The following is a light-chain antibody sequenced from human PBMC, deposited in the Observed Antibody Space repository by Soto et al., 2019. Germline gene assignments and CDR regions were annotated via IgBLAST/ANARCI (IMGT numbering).Light chain of an antibody. CDR2: DAS. Sequence: EIVLTQSPATLSFSPGEKATLFFRASQSIGTYLAWYQQKSGQAPRLLIYDASNRATGIPARFSGGGSGTDFILTVSSLEPEDFAVYYCQQRSNWPPTFGQGTKLEI. V-gene: IGKV3-11*01. CDR1: QSIGTY. CDR3: QQRSNWPPT. J-gene: IGKJ2*01.